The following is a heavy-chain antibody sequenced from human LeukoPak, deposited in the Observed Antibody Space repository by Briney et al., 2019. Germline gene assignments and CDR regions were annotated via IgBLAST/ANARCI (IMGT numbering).Heavy chain of an antibody. J-gene: IGHJ6*04. CDR3: AELGITMIGGV. D-gene: IGHD3-10*02. Sequence: GGSLRLSCAASGFTFSSYEMNWVRQAPGKGLEWVSYVSSSGSTIYYADSVKGRFTISRDNAKNSLYLQMNSLRAEDAAVYYCAELGITMIGGVWGKGTTVTISS. CDR2: VSSSGSTI. V-gene: IGHV3-48*03. CDR1: GFTFSSYE.